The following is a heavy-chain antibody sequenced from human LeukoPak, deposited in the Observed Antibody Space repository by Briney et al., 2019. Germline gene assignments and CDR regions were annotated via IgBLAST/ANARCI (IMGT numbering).Heavy chain of an antibody. J-gene: IGHJ4*02. Sequence: ASVKVSCKASGYTFTSYGTSWVRQAPGQGLEWMGWISAYNGYTNYAQKFQGRVTMTENTSTDTAYMELSSLRSEDTAVYYCATDWTYYDFWSGYRFWGQGTLVTVSS. V-gene: IGHV1-18*01. CDR3: ATDWTYYDFWSGYRF. CDR1: GYTFTSYG. CDR2: ISAYNGYT. D-gene: IGHD3-3*01.